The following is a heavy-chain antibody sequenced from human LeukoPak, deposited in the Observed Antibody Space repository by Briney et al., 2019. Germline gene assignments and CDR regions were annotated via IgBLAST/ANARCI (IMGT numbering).Heavy chain of an antibody. CDR2: ISSSSSYI. V-gene: IGHV3-21*01. CDR3: ARVTMVRGFDY. CDR1: GFTFSRHW. J-gene: IGHJ4*02. D-gene: IGHD3-10*01. Sequence: PGGSLRLSCAASGFTFSRHWMSWVRQAPGKGLEWVSSISSSSSYIYYADSVKGRFTISRDNAKNSLYLQMNSLRAEDTAVYYCARVTMVRGFDYWGQGTLVTVSS.